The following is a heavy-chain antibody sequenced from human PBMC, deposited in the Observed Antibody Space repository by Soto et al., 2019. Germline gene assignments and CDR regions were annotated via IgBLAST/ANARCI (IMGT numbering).Heavy chain of an antibody. J-gene: IGHJ4*02. V-gene: IGHV3-15*01. CDR3: TTDRFYSPVDS. D-gene: IGHD4-4*01. CDR1: GFTFSNAG. Sequence: EVQLVESGGGLVKPGGSLRLSCSASGFTFSNAGLSWVGQAPGKGLEWVGGIKSKPAGGTTDYAAPVKGRFVISRDDSKNTLYLQMNSLKTEETALYYCTTDRFYSPVDSWGQGTLVTVSS. CDR2: IKSKPAGGTT.